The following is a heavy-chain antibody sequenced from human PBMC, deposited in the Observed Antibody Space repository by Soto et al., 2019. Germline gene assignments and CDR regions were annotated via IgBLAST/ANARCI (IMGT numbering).Heavy chain of an antibody. J-gene: IGHJ5*02. D-gene: IGHD3-22*01. Sequence: SVKVSCKASGGTFSSYAISWVRQAPGQGLEWMGGIIPIFGTANYAQKFQGRVTITADESTSTAYMELSSLRSEDTAVYYCARSSTYYYDSSGWTSGWFDPWGQGTLVTVS. V-gene: IGHV1-69*13. CDR1: GGTFSSYA. CDR3: ARSSTYYYDSSGWTSGWFDP. CDR2: IIPIFGTA.